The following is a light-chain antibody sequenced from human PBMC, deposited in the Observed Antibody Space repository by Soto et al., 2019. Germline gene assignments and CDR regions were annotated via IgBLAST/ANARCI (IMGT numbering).Light chain of an antibody. CDR2: GGS. CDR3: HQYGSSSFT. V-gene: IGKV3-20*01. Sequence: EIVMTQSPGTLSLSPGERATLSCRASQSVSSSNLAWHQQKPGQATRLLIYGGSSRATGIPDRFSGSGCGTDFTPTISRLEPEDFAVYYCHQYGSSSFTFGQGTRLEIK. J-gene: IGKJ5*01. CDR1: QSVSSSN.